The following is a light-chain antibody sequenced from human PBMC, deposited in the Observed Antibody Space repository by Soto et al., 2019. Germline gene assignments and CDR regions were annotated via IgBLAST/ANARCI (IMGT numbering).Light chain of an antibody. J-gene: IGLJ2*01. Sequence: QSALTQPASVSGSPGQSITIFCTRTNSDIGSRNFVSWYQQYLGKAPKLIIYEVTKRPSGVSNRFSGSESGNTASLTISGLQAEDEADYYFCSDGYRDTFVVFGGGTKLTVL. CDR1: NSDIGSRNF. CDR2: EVT. CDR3: CSDGYRDTFVV. V-gene: IGLV2-23*02.